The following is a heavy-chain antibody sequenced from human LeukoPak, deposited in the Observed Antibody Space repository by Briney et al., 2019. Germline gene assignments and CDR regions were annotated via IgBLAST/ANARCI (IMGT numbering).Heavy chain of an antibody. Sequence: GGSLRLSCAASGFTFSSYNMNWVRQTPGKGLEWVSSISSSSSFIYYADSVKGRFTISRDNAKSSVFLQMNSLKTEDTAVYYCVTDLARGGWGQGTLVTVSP. CDR1: GFTFSSYN. D-gene: IGHD6-25*01. CDR3: VTDLARGG. V-gene: IGHV3-21*03. CDR2: ISSSSSFI. J-gene: IGHJ4*02.